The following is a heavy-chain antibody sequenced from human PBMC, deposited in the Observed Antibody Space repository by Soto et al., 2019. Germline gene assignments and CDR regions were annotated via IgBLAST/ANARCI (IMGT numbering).Heavy chain of an antibody. D-gene: IGHD6-19*01. CDR1: GFTFSSNW. CDR2: IDNDGSSR. V-gene: IGHV3-74*01. Sequence: EVQLVESGGGLVQPGGSLRLSCAASGFTFSSNWMHWVRQGPGKGLVWVSRIDNDGSSRDYADSVKGRFTISRDNANNTLYLEMSSLRAEDTAVYYCATGSGWYSPDYWGQGTLVTVSS. CDR3: ATGSGWYSPDY. J-gene: IGHJ4*02.